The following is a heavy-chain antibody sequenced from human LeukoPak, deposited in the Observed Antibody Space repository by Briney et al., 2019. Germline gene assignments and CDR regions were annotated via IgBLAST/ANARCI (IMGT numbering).Heavy chain of an antibody. CDR2: ISAYNGNT. CDR3: ARPFPRDGDYFWFDP. CDR1: GYTFTSYG. Sequence: ASVKVSCKASGYTFTSYGISWVRQAPGQGLEWMGWISAYNGNTNYAQKLQGRDTMTRDMSTSTVYMGLSSLRSEDTAVYYCARPFPRDGDYFWFDPWGQGTLVTVSS. D-gene: IGHD4-17*01. J-gene: IGHJ5*02. V-gene: IGHV1-18*01.